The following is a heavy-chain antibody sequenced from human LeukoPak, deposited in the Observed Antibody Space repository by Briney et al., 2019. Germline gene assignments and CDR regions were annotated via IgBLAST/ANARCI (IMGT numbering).Heavy chain of an antibody. Sequence: PSETLSLTCTVSGGSIRSYYWNWLRQPPPPGMELVGYGNYNRSTRYNPSLRRRVTISVDTSKSRFSLKLSSVTAADTAVYYCTSSTTGGWFDPWGQGTLVTVSS. CDR2: GNYNRST. J-gene: IGHJ5*02. V-gene: IGHV4-59*01. CDR3: TSSTTGGWFDP. CDR1: GGSIRSYY. D-gene: IGHD2/OR15-2a*01.